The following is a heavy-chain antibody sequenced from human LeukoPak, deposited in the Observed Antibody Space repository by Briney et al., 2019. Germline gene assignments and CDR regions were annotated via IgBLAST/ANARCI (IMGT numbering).Heavy chain of an antibody. V-gene: IGHV3-23*01. Sequence: GGSLRLSCAASGFTFSSYAMYWVRQAPGKGLEWVSGIFGSGGSTHYADSVKGRFTISRDNSKNTMYLQMNSLRAEDTAVYYCAKTTTGYSSGRFPGWPVDYWGQGTLVTVSS. J-gene: IGHJ4*02. CDR2: IFGSGGST. CDR1: GFTFSSYA. CDR3: AKTTTGYSSGRFPGWPVDY. D-gene: IGHD6-19*01.